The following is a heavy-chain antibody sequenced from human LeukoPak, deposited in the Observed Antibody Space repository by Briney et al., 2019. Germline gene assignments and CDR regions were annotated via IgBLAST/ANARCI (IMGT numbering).Heavy chain of an antibody. D-gene: IGHD5-24*01. CDR1: GGSFSGYY. V-gene: IGHV4-34*01. J-gene: IGHJ4*02. CDR2: INHSGST. Sequence: SETLSLTCAVYGGSFSGYYWSWIRQPPGKGLEWIGEINHSGSTNYNPSLKSRVTISVDTSKNQFSLKLSSVTAADTAVYYCARASRVRMATNQIDYWGQGTLVTVSS. CDR3: ARASRVRMATNQIDY.